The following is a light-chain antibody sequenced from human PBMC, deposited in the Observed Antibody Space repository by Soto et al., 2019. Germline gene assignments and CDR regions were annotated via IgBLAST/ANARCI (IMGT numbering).Light chain of an antibody. CDR2: DAY. V-gene: IGKV3-11*01. CDR1: QNVGSF. Sequence: DIVLTQSPASLSLSPGERATLSCWASQNVGSFLAWYQHKPGQAPRLLIYDAYERATGIPARFSGSGSGTDFTLTISSLEPEDFAVYYCQQRDNWPPFTFGPGTRVDI. J-gene: IGKJ3*01. CDR3: QQRDNWPPFT.